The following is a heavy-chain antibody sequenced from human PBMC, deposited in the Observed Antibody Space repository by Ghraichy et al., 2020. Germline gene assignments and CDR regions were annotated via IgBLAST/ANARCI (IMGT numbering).Heavy chain of an antibody. CDR1: GGSISRSGYS. CDR3: ARLNPGPFDY. V-gene: IGHV4-39*07. J-gene: IGHJ4*02. CDR2: ISYSDYS. Sequence: SETLSLTCTVSGGSISRSGYSWGWIRQPPGKGLEYIGNISYSDYSYYNPSLQSRVTISLDTSKNQFSLRLNSVTAADTAVYFCARLNPGPFDYWGQGILVTVSS.